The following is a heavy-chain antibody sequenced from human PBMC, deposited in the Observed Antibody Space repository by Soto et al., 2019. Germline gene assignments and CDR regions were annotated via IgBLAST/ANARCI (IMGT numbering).Heavy chain of an antibody. J-gene: IGHJ5*02. CDR3: ARAANKRQWRTNWFDP. CDR2: ISSRGSTI. CDR1: GFTFSDYY. V-gene: IGHV3-11*01. D-gene: IGHD6-19*01. Sequence: QVQLVESGGVLVKPGGSLRLSCAASGFTFSDYYMNWIRQAPGKGLEWVSYISSRGSTIYYADSVKGRFTISRDNANNSLYLQMNSLRAEDTAVYYCARAANKRQWRTNWFDPWGQGTLVTVSS.